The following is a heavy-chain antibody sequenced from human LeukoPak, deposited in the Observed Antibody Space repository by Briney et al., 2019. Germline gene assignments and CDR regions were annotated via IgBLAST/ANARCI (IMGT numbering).Heavy chain of an antibody. CDR2: ILPIFGTA. CDR3: ANSAYDILTGYYNYFDY. D-gene: IGHD3-9*01. Sequence: ASVNVSCKASGGTFSSYAISWVRQPPGHGLEWMGGILPIFGTANYAQNFPGRVTITADESTSTAYMELSSLRSADTAVYYCANSAYDILTGYYNYFDYWGQGTLVTVSS. V-gene: IGHV1-69*01. J-gene: IGHJ4*02. CDR1: GGTFSSYA.